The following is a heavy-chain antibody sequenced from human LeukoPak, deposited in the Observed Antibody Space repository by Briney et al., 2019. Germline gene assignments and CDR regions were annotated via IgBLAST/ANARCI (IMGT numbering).Heavy chain of an antibody. V-gene: IGHV3-23*01. CDR2: ITGSGDTT. CDR1: GFIFRSYA. CDR3: AKWGDYDILTGYYVSDF. J-gene: IGHJ4*02. Sequence: GGSLRLSCAASGFIFRSYAMSWVRQAPGKGLEWVSAITGSGDTTYYADSVKGRFTISRDNSKNTLYVEMNTLRAEDTAVYYCAKWGDYDILTGYYVSDFWGQGTLVTVSS. D-gene: IGHD3-9*01.